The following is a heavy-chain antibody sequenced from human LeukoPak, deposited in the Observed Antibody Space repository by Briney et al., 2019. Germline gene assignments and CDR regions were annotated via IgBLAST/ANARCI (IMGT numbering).Heavy chain of an antibody. CDR3: AKDLLASSWYRAFDI. V-gene: IGHV3-21*01. J-gene: IGHJ3*02. CDR1: GFTFSSYS. Sequence: GGSLRPSCAASGFTFSSYSMNWVRQAPGKGLEWVSSISSSSSYIYYADSVKGRFTISRDNSKNTLYLQMNSLRAEDTAVYYYAKDLLASSWYRAFDIWGQGTMVTASS. D-gene: IGHD6-13*01. CDR2: ISSSSSYI.